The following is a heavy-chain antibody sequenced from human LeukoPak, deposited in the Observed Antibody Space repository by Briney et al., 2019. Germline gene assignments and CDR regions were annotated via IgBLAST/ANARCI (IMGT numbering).Heavy chain of an antibody. J-gene: IGHJ4*02. CDR2: IYYSGTT. CDR1: GGSINSRSYY. V-gene: IGHV4-39*07. CDR3: ARVGYDSSPFDY. Sequence: PSQTLSLTCTVSGGSINSRSYYWGWIRQPPGKGLEWIGSIYYSGTTYYNPSLKSRVTISVDTSKNQFSLKLSSVTAADTAVYYCARVGYDSSPFDYWGQGTLVTVSS. D-gene: IGHD3-22*01.